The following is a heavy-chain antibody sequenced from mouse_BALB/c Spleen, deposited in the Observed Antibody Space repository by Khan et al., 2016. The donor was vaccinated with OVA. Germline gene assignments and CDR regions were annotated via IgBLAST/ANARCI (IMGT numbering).Heavy chain of an antibody. CDR2: IDSNGGST. CDR3: ARRAK. CDR1: RFTFSSYG. D-gene: IGHD3-1*01. Sequence: EVELVESGGGIVQPGGSLNRSCAASRFTFSSYGMSSVRQTPDKRLELVATIDSNGGSTDNPDSVTRRFTISGDNAKNALYLQMRSLKSEDTAMYYCARRAKWGQGTTLTVSS. J-gene: IGHJ2*01. V-gene: IGHV5-6-3*01.